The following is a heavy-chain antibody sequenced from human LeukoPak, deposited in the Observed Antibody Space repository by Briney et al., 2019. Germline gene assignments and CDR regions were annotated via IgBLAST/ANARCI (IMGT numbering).Heavy chain of an antibody. CDR3: ARTTFYSGYDLAGWFDP. Sequence: SETLSLTCTVSGGSISSYYWSWIRQPPGKGLEWIGYIYTSGSTNYNPSLKSRVTISVDTSKNQFSLKLSSVTAADTAVYYCARTTFYSGYDLAGWFDPWGQGTLVTVSS. CDR2: IYTSGST. J-gene: IGHJ5*02. V-gene: IGHV4-4*09. D-gene: IGHD5-12*01. CDR1: GGSISSYY.